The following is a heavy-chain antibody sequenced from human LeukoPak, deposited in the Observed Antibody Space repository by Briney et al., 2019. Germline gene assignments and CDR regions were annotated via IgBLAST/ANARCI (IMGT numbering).Heavy chain of an antibody. CDR1: GFTFSDYY. CDR2: ISSSSSYT. V-gene: IGHV3-11*05. D-gene: IGHD6-13*01. Sequence: PGGSLRLSCAASGFTFSDYYMSWIRQAPGKGLEWVSYISSSSSYTNYADSVKGRFTISRDNAKKSLYLQMNSLRAEDTAVYYCARDEAAAGTGSVDYWGQGTLVTVSS. J-gene: IGHJ4*02. CDR3: ARDEAAAGTGSVDY.